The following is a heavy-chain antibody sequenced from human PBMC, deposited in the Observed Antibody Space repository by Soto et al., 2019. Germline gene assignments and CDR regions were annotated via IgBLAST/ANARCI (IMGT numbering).Heavy chain of an antibody. Sequence: SETLSLTCTVYGGSGSSLHWSWIPQPPGRGLEGSGYVYYSGYTNYNPSLKSRVAMSIDTSKSQCSLRLNSVTAADTAVYYCARLTYYDSTGPFDYWGQGIQVTVSS. CDR3: ARLTYYDSTGPFDY. J-gene: IGHJ4*02. D-gene: IGHD3-22*01. CDR2: VYYSGYT. CDR1: GGSGSSLH. V-gene: IGHV4-59*02.